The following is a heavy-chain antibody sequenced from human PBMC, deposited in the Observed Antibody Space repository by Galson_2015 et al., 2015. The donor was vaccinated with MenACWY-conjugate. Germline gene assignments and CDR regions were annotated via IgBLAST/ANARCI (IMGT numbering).Heavy chain of an antibody. Sequence: SLRLSCAASEFTFSLYWMHWVRQPPGKGLVWVSSINGDGSTTTYADSVTGRFTISRDNAKNTLYLQMSSLRAEDTAVYYCARTSNHLVFAYWGQGSLGTVSS. CDR1: EFTFSLYW. J-gene: IGHJ4*02. CDR2: INGDGSTT. D-gene: IGHD4-11*01. V-gene: IGHV3-74*01. CDR3: ARTSNHLVFAY.